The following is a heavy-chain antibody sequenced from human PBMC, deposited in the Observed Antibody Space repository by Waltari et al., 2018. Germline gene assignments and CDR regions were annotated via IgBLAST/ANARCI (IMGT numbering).Heavy chain of an antibody. J-gene: IGHJ4*02. D-gene: IGHD6-6*01. CDR3: ARARGTRRWAYDY. CDR1: GGSFSGYS. V-gene: IGHV4-34*01. CDR2: INHSGST. Sequence: QVQLQQWGAGLLKPSETLSLTCAVYGGSFSGYSWSWIRQPPGKGLEWIGEINHSGSTNYNPSLKSRVTISVDTSKNQFSLKLSSVTDADTAVYYCARARGTRRWAYDYWGQGTLVTVSS.